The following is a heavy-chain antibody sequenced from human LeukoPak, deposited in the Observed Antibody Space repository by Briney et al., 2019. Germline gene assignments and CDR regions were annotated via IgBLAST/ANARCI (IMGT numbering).Heavy chain of an antibody. V-gene: IGHV3-11*01. D-gene: IGHD6-19*01. CDR3: ARVKQWLVRDSYYYGMDV. J-gene: IGHJ6*02. Sequence: GGSLRLSCAASGFTFSDYYMSWIRQAPGKGPEWVSYISSSGSTIYYADSVKGRFTISRDNAKNSLYLQMNSLRAEDTAVYYCARVKQWLVRDSYYYGMDVWGQGTTVTVSS. CDR1: GFTFSDYY. CDR2: ISSSGSTI.